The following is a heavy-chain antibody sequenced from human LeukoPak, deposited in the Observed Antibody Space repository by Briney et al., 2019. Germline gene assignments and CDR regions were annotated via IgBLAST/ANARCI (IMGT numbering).Heavy chain of an antibody. V-gene: IGHV4-4*07. CDR2: IYSSGYT. Sequence: SETLSLTCTVSGGSISSYYWSWIRQPAGKGLEWIGRIYSSGYTNYNPSLKSRVTMSVDTSKNQFSLKVSSVTAADTAVYYCATGGDTSRARGYYAMDVWGQGTTVTVSS. D-gene: IGHD2-2*01. CDR3: ATGGDTSRARGYYAMDV. J-gene: IGHJ6*02. CDR1: GGSISSYY.